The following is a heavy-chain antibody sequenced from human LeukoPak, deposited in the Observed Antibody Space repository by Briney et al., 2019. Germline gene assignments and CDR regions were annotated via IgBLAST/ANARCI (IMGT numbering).Heavy chain of an antibody. CDR2: IYTSGST. D-gene: IGHD6-19*01. CDR3: AASIAVARRGLYY. V-gene: IGHV4-61*02. CDR1: GGSISSGSYY. J-gene: IGHJ4*02. Sequence: PSETLSLTCTVSGGSISSGSYYWSWIRQPAGKGLEWIGRIYTSGSTNYNPSLKSRVTISVDKSKNQFSLKLRSVTAADTAVYYCAASIAVARRGLYYWGQGTLVTVSS.